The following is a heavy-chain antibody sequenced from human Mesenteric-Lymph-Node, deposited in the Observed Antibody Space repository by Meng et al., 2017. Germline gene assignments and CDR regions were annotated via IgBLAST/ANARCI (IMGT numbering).Heavy chain of an antibody. J-gene: IGHJ4*02. D-gene: IGHD2-2*01. Sequence: QVQLQGSGPGLVKPSQPLSLTCTVSGGSISSGDYYWSWIRQPPGKGLEWIGYMDYRGSTFYNPSLKSRVTISVDTSKNQFSLKLSSVTAADTAVYFCARGELLWDYWGQGTLVTVSS. V-gene: IGHV4-30-4*01. CDR2: MDYRGST. CDR3: ARGELLWDY. CDR1: GGSISSGDYY.